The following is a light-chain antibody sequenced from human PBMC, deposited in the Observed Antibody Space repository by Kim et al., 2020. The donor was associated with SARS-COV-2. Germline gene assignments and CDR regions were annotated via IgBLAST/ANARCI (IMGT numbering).Light chain of an antibody. CDR2: EVS. V-gene: IGLV2-8*01. CDR1: SSDVGGYNY. Sequence: GQSVTIACTGTSSDVGGYNYGSWYQQHPGEAPQLIIYEVSKRPSGVPDRFSGSKSGNTASLTVSGLQAEDAADYYCSSYAGSNNLVFGGGTQLTVL. CDR3: SSYAGSNNLV. J-gene: IGLJ3*02.